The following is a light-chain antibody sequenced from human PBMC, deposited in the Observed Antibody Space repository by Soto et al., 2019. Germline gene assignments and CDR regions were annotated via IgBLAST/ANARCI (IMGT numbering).Light chain of an antibody. CDR2: LVS. V-gene: IGKV2-28*01. J-gene: IGKJ1*01. CDR1: QSLLHVNGYTY. CDR3: MQAVQIPGT. Sequence: DIVMTQSPLSLPVTPGEPASISCRSSQSLLHVNGYTYLDWYLQKPGQSPQLLMYLVSIRASGVTDRFSGSGSGTDFTLKISRVEAEDVGVYYCMQAVQIPGTFGQGTKVDIK.